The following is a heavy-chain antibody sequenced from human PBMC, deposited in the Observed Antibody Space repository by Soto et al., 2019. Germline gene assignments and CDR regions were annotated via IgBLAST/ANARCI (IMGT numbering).Heavy chain of an antibody. CDR1: GGSISSGNYY. CDR2: ISSRGST. Sequence: QVQLQESGPGLVKPSQTLSLTCTVSGGSISSGNYYWSWIRQPPGKGLEWIGFISSRGSTYYSTYLQSRFTISVDTSKSQFSLNLIFVTVADTAVYYCATMGTPATGLYFFDSWGQGSLVTVSS. V-gene: IGHV4-30-4*01. J-gene: IGHJ4*02. CDR3: ATMGTPATGLYFFDS. D-gene: IGHD2-15*01.